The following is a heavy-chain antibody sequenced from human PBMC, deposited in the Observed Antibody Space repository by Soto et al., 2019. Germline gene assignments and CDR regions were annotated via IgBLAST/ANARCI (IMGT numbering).Heavy chain of an antibody. CDR1: GGSFSGYY. CDR3: ARGPFYCCGGCYNRHFDY. J-gene: IGHJ4*02. D-gene: IGHD2-21*02. Sequence: SETLSLTCAVYGGSFSGYYWSGIRQPPGKGLEWIGEINHSGSTNYNPSLKSRVTISVDTSKNQFSLKLSSVTAADTAVYYCARGPFYCCGGCYNRHFDYWGQGSLVTVSS. CDR2: INHSGST. V-gene: IGHV4-34*01.